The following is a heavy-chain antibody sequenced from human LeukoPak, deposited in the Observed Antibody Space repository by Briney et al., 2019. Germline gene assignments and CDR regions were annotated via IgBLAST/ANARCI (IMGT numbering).Heavy chain of an antibody. CDR2: IYYSGST. V-gene: IGHV4-59*01. J-gene: IGHJ5*02. D-gene: IGHD2-2*01. CDR3: ARGLRYCSSTSCYSYWFDP. CDR1: GGSISSYY. Sequence: PSETLSLTCTVSGGSISSYYWSWIRQSPGKGLEWNGYIYYSGSTNYNPSLKSRVTISVDTSKNQFSLKLSSVTAADTAVYYCARGLRYCSSTSCYSYWFDPWGQGTLVTVSS.